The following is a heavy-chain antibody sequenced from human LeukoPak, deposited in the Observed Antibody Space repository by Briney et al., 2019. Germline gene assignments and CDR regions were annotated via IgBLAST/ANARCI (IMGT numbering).Heavy chain of an antibody. Sequence: RASETLSLTCTVSGGSISSYYWSWVRQPPGKGLEWIGYIYYGGSNNYNPSLRTRVTISVDTSKKQFSLKLSSVTAADTAVNYCARNGEWFDAFDIWGQGTMVTVSS. J-gene: IGHJ3*02. CDR3: ARNGEWFDAFDI. CDR1: GGSISSYY. CDR2: IYYGGSN. V-gene: IGHV4-59*01. D-gene: IGHD2-8*01.